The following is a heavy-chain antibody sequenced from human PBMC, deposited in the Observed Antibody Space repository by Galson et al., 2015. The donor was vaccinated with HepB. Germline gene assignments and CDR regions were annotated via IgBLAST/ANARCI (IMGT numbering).Heavy chain of an antibody. CDR1: EVAYSNYP. Sequence: LRLSCAVSEVAYSNYPISWVAEAPGQGQVWPSSICGGGGDPYYADPVNGRFTISRDNSQNTLYLQMDCLRDEDTAVYYCAKEGDVWSGRNYYMDVWGKGTTVTVSS. CDR3: AKEGDVWSGRNYYMDV. D-gene: IGHD3-3*01. CDR2: ICGGGGDP. V-gene: IGHV3-23*01. J-gene: IGHJ6*03.